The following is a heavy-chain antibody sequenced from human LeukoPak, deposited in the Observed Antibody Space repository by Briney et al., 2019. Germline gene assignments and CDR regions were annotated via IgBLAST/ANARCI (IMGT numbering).Heavy chain of an antibody. Sequence: PSETLSLTCTVSGDSISTYYWSWIRQPPGKGLEWIGYMYYSGSTNYNPSLKSRVTISLDTPKNQFSLRLNSVTAAATAVYYCARGVAGYGPYDYWGQGALVTVSS. V-gene: IGHV4-59*01. CDR2: MYYSGST. CDR1: GDSISTYY. CDR3: ARGVAGYGPYDY. D-gene: IGHD5-12*01. J-gene: IGHJ4*02.